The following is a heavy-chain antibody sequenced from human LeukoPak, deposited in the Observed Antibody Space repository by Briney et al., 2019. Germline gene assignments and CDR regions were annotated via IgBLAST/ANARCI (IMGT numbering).Heavy chain of an antibody. Sequence: GASVTVSFKASGYTFTVYYMHWVRQAPGQGLEWMGWINPNSGGTNYAQKFQGRVTITRDTSISTAYMELSRLRSDDTAVYYCARVSSAQAAYYDFWSGHMTDLDYWGQGTLVTVSS. J-gene: IGHJ4*02. CDR2: INPNSGGT. CDR1: GYTFTVYY. CDR3: ARVSSAQAAYYDFWSGHMTDLDY. D-gene: IGHD3-3*01. V-gene: IGHV1-2*02.